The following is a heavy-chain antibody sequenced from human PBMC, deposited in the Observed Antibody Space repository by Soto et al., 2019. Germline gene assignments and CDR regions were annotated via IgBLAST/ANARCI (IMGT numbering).Heavy chain of an antibody. J-gene: IGHJ3*02. V-gene: IGHV4-59*01. Sequence: SETLSLTCTVSGGSISSYYWSWIRQPPGQGLEWIGYIYYSGSTNYNPSIKSRVTISVDTSKNQFSLKLISVTAADTAVYYCARWERVLLWFGESSDAFDIWGQGTMVT. D-gene: IGHD3-10*01. CDR2: IYYSGST. CDR1: GGSISSYY. CDR3: ARWERVLLWFGESSDAFDI.